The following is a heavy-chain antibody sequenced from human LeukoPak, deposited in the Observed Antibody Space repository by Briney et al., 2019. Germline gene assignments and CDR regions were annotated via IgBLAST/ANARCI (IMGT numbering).Heavy chain of an antibody. CDR1: GGSISSYY. CDR3: ARGGHCSGGSCREYFQH. Sequence: PSETLSLTCTVSGGSISSYYWSWIRQPPGKGLEWIGYIYHSGSTYYNPSLKSRVTISVDRSKNQFSLKLSSVTAADTAVYYCARGGHCSGGSCREYFQHWGQGTLVTVSS. CDR2: IYHSGST. J-gene: IGHJ1*01. D-gene: IGHD2-15*01. V-gene: IGHV4-59*12.